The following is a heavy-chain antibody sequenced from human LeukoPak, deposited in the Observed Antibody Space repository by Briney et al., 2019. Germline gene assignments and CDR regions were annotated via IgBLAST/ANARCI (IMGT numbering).Heavy chain of an antibody. CDR3: TRRPVVGAPLRTYYFAY. CDR1: GGSISSSHYY. V-gene: IGHV4-39*01. CDR2: IYYGLTA. Sequence: SETLSLTCTVSGGSISSSHYYCGWVRQPPGKGLEWNGSIYYGLTAYYNPSLNRRIYSSVDTSTHQFSLKLSSVTAAATAIPYCTRRPVVGAPLRTYYFAYRGQAALVIASS. D-gene: IGHD1-26*01. J-gene: IGHJ4*02.